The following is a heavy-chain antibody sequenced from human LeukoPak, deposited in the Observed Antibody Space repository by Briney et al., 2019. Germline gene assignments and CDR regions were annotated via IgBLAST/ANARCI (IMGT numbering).Heavy chain of an antibody. J-gene: IGHJ4*02. CDR1: GYTFTGYY. CDR3: ARASTMHRGITTPAVY. V-gene: IGHV1-2*02. Sequence: ASVKVSCKASGYTFTGYYMHWVRQAPGQGLEWMGWINPNSGGTNYAQKFQGRVTMTRQTSISTAYMELSRLRSDDTAVYYCARASTMHRGITTPAVYWGQGTLVTVSS. CDR2: INPNSGGT. D-gene: IGHD5/OR15-5a*01.